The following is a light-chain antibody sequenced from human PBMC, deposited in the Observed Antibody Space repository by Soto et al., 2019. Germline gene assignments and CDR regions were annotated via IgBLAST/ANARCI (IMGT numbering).Light chain of an antibody. CDR3: SSFAGGNNYV. V-gene: IGLV2-8*01. CDR2: EVT. J-gene: IGLJ1*01. Sequence: QSALTQPPSVSGSPGQSVTISCAGSSSDVGSYHYVSWYQQHPGKAPKLLIYEVTKRPSGVPDRFSGSKSGNTASLTVSGLQAEDEADYYCSSFAGGNNYVFGTGTKLTVL. CDR1: SSDVGSYHY.